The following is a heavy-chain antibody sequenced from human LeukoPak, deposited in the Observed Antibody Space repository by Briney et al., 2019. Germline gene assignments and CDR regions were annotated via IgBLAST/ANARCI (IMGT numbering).Heavy chain of an antibody. CDR1: GFTFSSYW. D-gene: IGHD6-19*01. J-gene: IGHJ4*02. V-gene: IGHV3-74*01. CDR3: ASPTYSSGWYLGY. Sequence: PGGSLRLSCAASGFTFSSYWMHWVRQAPGKGLVWVSRINSDGSSTSYADSVKGRFTISGDNAKNTLYLQMNSLRAEDTGVYYCASPTYSSGWYLGYWGQGTLVTVSS. CDR2: INSDGSST.